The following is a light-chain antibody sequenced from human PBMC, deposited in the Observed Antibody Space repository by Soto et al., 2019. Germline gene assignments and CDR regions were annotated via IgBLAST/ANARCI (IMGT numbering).Light chain of an antibody. CDR2: AAS. Sequence: DIQMTQSPSSLSASVGDRVTISCRASESINGHLNWDQQQPGRAPKLLIYAASSLQNGVPSRFRGGGSGTDFTLIITNLQPEDFATYYCQQSYTALSITFGQGTRLEIK. V-gene: IGKV1-39*01. CDR1: ESINGH. CDR3: QQSYTALSIT. J-gene: IGKJ5*01.